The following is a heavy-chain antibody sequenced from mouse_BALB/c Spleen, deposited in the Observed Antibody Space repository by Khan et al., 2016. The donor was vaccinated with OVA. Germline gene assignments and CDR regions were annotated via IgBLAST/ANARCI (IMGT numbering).Heavy chain of an antibody. J-gene: IGHJ3*01. V-gene: IGHV5-6*01. CDR3: ARLAYYYDSEGFAY. CDR2: ISSGVSYT. Sequence: EVELVESGGDLVKPGGSLKLSCAASGFTFSTYGMSWVRQTPDKRLEWVATISSGVSYTYYPDSVKGRFTISRDNAKNTLYLQMSSLKSEDTAMYYCARLAYYYDSEGFAYWGQGTLVTGSA. CDR1: GFTFSTYG. D-gene: IGHD1-1*01.